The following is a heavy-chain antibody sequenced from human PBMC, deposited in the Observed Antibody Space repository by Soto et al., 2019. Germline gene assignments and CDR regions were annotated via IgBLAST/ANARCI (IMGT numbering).Heavy chain of an antibody. CDR3: VRWNYDSSGRRFDY. CDR2: IYYSGHT. V-gene: IGHV4-61*01. Sequence: SETLSLTCTVSGGSVSSGNYYWSWIRLPPGKGLEWIGYIYYSGHTNYNPSLKSRVTISVDTSKNQFSLRLSSVTAADTAVYYCVRWNYDSSGRRFDYWGQGTLVTVSS. J-gene: IGHJ4*02. D-gene: IGHD3-22*01. CDR1: GGSVSSGNYY.